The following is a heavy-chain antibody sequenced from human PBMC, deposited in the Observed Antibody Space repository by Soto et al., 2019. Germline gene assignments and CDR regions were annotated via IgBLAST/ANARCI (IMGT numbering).Heavy chain of an antibody. CDR1: GFTFSTYA. CDR3: ARDLEMDYGDYKPFDY. V-gene: IGHV3-30-3*01. CDR2: ISYDGVNK. D-gene: IGHD4-17*01. J-gene: IGHJ4*02. Sequence: PGGSLRLSCAASGFTFSTYAMHWVRQAPGKGLEWVAVISYDGVNKYNADSVKGRFTISRDNSQNTLYLQMNSLRAEDTAVYYCARDLEMDYGDYKPFDYWGQGTLFTVSS.